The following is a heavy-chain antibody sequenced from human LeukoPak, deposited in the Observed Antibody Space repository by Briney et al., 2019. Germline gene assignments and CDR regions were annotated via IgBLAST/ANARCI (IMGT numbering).Heavy chain of an antibody. CDR1: GGSISSSSYY. D-gene: IGHD1-26*01. Sequence: SVTLSLTCTVSGGSISSSSYYWGWIRQPPGKGLEWIGSIYYSGSTYYNPSLKSRVTISVDTSKNQFSLKLSSVTAADTAVYYCARRVGPNYYYYYMDVWGKGTTVTVSS. CDR3: ARRVGPNYYYYYMDV. J-gene: IGHJ6*03. V-gene: IGHV4-39*01. CDR2: IYYSGST.